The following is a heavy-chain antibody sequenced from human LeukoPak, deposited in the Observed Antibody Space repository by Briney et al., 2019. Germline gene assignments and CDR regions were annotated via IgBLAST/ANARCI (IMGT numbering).Heavy chain of an antibody. D-gene: IGHD5-24*01. CDR1: GYTFTAYY. CDR3: ARDLGRDGSTTDY. CDR2: INPNSGAT. J-gene: IGHJ4*02. V-gene: IGHV1-2*02. Sequence: ASVKVSCKASGYTFTAYYIHWVRQAPGQGLEWMGWINPNSGATNHAQNLQARVAMTRDTSISTAYMELSRLRSDDTAVYYCARDLGRDGSTTDYWGQGTLVTVSS.